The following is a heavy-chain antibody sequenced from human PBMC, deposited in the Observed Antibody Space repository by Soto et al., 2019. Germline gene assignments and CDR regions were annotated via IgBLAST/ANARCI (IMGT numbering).Heavy chain of an antibody. CDR3: ARDLRGGVNYYYYGMDV. V-gene: IGHV1-2*04. CDR2: INPNSGGT. J-gene: IGHJ6*02. CDR1: GYTFTGYY. D-gene: IGHD3-16*01. Sequence: ASVKVSCKASGYTFTGYYMHWVRQAPGQGLEWMGWINPNSGGTNYAQKFQGWVTMTRDTSISTAYMELSRLRSDDTAVYYCARDLRGGVNYYYYGMDVWGQGTTVTVSS.